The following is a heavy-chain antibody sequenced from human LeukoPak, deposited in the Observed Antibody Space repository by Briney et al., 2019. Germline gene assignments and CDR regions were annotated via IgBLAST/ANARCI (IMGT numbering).Heavy chain of an antibody. D-gene: IGHD4-17*01. J-gene: IGHJ3*02. CDR1: GGSISSYY. CDR3: ARTLYGDYGFDAFDI. Sequence: SEALSLTCTVSGGSISSYYWSWIRQPPGKGLEWIGYIYYSGSTNYNPSLKSRVTISVDTSKSQFSLKLSSVTAADTAVYYCARTLYGDYGFDAFDIWGQGTMVTVSS. CDR2: IYYSGST. V-gene: IGHV4-59*01.